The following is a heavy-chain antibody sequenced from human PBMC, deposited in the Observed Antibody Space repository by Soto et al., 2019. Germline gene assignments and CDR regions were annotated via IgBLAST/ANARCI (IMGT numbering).Heavy chain of an antibody. CDR1: GYTFTSYG. CDR2: ISAHNGNT. J-gene: IGHJ4*02. D-gene: IGHD1-1*01. Sequence: QVHLVQSGAEVKKPGASVKVSCKASGYTFTSYGITWVRPAPGQGLEGMGWISAHNGNTDYAQKLQGRVIVTRDTSTSTAYMVLRSLISDATAVYYCARGRYGDYWGQGALFTVSS. CDR3: ARGRYGDY. V-gene: IGHV1-18*01.